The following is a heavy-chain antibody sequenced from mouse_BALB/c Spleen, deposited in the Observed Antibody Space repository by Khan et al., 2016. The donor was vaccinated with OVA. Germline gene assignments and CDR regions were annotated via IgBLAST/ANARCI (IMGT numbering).Heavy chain of an antibody. CDR1: GYTFTSYD. V-gene: IGHV1-85*01. D-gene: IGHD1-1*01. CDR2: MFPGDGST. Sequence: QVQLKQSGAELVKPGASVKLSCKASGYTFTSYDINWVRQRPEQGLEWIGWMFPGDGSTKYHENFKGKATLTTDKSSSTAYMQLSRLTSEDSGAYFCARGGYGGFAYWGQGTLVTVSA. J-gene: IGHJ3*01. CDR3: ARGGYGGFAY.